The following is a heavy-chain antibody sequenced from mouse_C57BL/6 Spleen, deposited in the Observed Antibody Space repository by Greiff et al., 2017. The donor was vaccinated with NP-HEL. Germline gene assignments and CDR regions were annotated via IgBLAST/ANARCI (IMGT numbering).Heavy chain of an antibody. D-gene: IGHD2-4*01. Sequence: VHLVESGPGLVAPSQSLSITCTVSGFSLTSYGVHWVRQPPGKGLEWLVVIWSDGSTTYNSALKSRLSISKDNSKSQVFLKMNSLQTDDTAMYYCARQRIYYDYDDAMDYWGQGTSVTVSS. J-gene: IGHJ4*01. V-gene: IGHV2-6-1*01. CDR3: ARQRIYYDYDDAMDY. CDR1: GFSLTSYG. CDR2: IWSDGST.